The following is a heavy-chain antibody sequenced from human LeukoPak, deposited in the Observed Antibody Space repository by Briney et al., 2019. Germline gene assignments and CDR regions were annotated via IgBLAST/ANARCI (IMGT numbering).Heavy chain of an antibody. V-gene: IGHV4-39*07. Sequence: SETLSLTCTVSGGSISSSSYYWGWIRQPPGKGLEWIGSIYYSGSTYYNPSLKSRVTISVDTSKNQFSLKLSSVTAADTAVYYCARVAITMIVVVTSTFDYWGQGTLVTVSS. CDR1: GGSISSSSYY. J-gene: IGHJ4*02. CDR2: IYYSGST. D-gene: IGHD3-22*01. CDR3: ARVAITMIVVVTSTFDY.